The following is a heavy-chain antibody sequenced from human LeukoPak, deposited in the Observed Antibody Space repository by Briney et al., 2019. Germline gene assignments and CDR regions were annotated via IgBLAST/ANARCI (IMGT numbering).Heavy chain of an antibody. J-gene: IGHJ6*02. CDR1: GYTFTGYY. Sequence: GASVKVSCKASGYTFTGYYMHWVRQAPGQGLEWMGWINPNSGGTSYAQKFQGRVTMTRDTSISTAYMELSRLRSDDTAVYYCARELWFGESHYYGMDVWGQGTTVTVSS. CDR2: INPNSGGT. V-gene: IGHV1-2*02. CDR3: ARELWFGESHYYGMDV. D-gene: IGHD3-10*01.